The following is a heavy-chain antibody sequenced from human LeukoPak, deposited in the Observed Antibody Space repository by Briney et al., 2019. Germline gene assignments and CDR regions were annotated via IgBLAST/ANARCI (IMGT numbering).Heavy chain of an antibody. V-gene: IGHV3-21*01. CDR2: ISSSSSYI. CDR3: AATYYYDSSDYPYYYYYYYMDV. CDR1: GFTFSSYS. D-gene: IGHD3-22*01. J-gene: IGHJ6*03. Sequence: GGSLRLSCAASGFTFSSYSMNWVRQAPGKGLEWVSSISSSSSYIYYADSVKGRFTISRDNAKNSLYLQMNSLRAEDTAVYYCAATYYYDSSDYPYYYYYYYMDVWGKGTTVTVSS.